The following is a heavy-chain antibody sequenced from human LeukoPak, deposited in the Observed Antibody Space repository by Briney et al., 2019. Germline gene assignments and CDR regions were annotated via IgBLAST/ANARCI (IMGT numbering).Heavy chain of an antibody. Sequence: SVKVSCKASGGTVSSYAISWVRQAPGQGLELMGGIIPIFGTANYAQKFQGRVTITADESTSTAYMELSSLRSEDTAVYYCARERDLNTYCGGDCYSLFDYWGQGTLVTVSS. J-gene: IGHJ4*02. CDR3: ARERDLNTYCGGDCYSLFDY. CDR2: IIPIFGTA. CDR1: GGTVSSYA. V-gene: IGHV1-69*13. D-gene: IGHD2-21*02.